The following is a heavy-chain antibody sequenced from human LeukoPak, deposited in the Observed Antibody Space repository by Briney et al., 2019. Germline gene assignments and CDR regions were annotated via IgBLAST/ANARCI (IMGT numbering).Heavy chain of an antibody. CDR2: ISSSSSYI. CDR3: ARGVVPAAYYMDV. D-gene: IGHD2-2*01. Sequence: GGSLRLSCAASGFTFSSYSMNWVRQAPGKGLEWVSSISSSSSYIYYADSVKGRFTISRDNAKNSLYLQMNSLRAEDTAVYYCARGVVPAAYYMDVWGKGTTVTASS. J-gene: IGHJ6*03. CDR1: GFTFSSYS. V-gene: IGHV3-21*01.